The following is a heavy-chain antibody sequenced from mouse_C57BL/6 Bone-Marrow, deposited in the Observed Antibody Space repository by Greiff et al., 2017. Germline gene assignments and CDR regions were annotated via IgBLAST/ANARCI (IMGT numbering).Heavy chain of an antibody. CDR3: ARGYYAMDY. CDR2: IYPRSGNT. Sequence: VQLQESGAELARPGASVKLSCTASGYTFTSYGISWVKQRTGQGLEWIGEIYPRSGNTYYNEKFKGKATLTADKSSSTAYMELRSLTSEDSAVYFCARGYYAMDYWGQGTSVTVSS. V-gene: IGHV1-81*01. CDR1: GYTFTSYG. J-gene: IGHJ4*01.